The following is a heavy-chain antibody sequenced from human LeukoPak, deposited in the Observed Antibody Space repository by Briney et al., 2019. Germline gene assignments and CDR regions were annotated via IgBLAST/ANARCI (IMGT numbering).Heavy chain of an antibody. CDR1: GFTFSGYA. D-gene: IGHD6-13*01. J-gene: IGHJ4*02. CDR3: ARDIASAGMDY. Sequence: GGSLRLSCAASGFTFSGYAMHWVRQVPGKGLEWVAITSHDESNKYYADSVKGRFTISRDNSKNTLYLQMDSLRAEDTAVYYCARDIASAGMDYWGQGTLVTVSS. CDR2: TSHDESNK. V-gene: IGHV3-30*04.